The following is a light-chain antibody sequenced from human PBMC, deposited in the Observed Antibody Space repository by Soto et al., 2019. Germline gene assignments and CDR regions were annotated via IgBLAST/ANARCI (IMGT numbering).Light chain of an antibody. CDR2: HTS. Sequence: EIVLTQSPATLSLSPGDRATLSCRASQSVRSSLAWYQQKPGQATMLLIYHTSNRAAGIPARFSGSGSGTDYTLTISSVEPEDFALYYCQQRSSWPRTFGQGTKVEIK. J-gene: IGKJ1*01. CDR1: QSVRSS. V-gene: IGKV3-11*01. CDR3: QQRSSWPRT.